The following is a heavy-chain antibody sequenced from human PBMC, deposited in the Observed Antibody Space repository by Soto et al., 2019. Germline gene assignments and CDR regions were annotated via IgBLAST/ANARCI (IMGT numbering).Heavy chain of an antibody. D-gene: IGHD5-12*01. J-gene: IGHJ3*02. CDR3: ARVVGYSGYGEGAFDI. V-gene: IGHV4-4*02. CDR2: IYHSGST. CDR1: SGSISSSNW. Sequence: QVQLQESGPGLVKPSGTLSLTCAVSSGSISSSNWWSWVRQPPGKGLEWIGEIYHSGSTNYNPSLKSRVTISVNKSKNQFSLKLSSVTAADTAVYYCARVVGYSGYGEGAFDIWGQGTMVTVSS.